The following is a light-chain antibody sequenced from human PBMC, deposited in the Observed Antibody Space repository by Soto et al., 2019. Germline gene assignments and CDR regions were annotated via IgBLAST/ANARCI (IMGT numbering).Light chain of an antibody. CDR3: CSYAGSYKGYV. J-gene: IGLJ1*01. CDR2: DVS. Sequence: QSALTQPRSVSGSPGHSVTISCTGTSSDVGGYNYVSWYQQHPGKAPKLMIYDVSKRPSGVPDRFSGSKSGNTASLTISGLQAEDEADYYCCSYAGSYKGYVFGTGTKVTVL. CDR1: SSDVGGYNY. V-gene: IGLV2-11*01.